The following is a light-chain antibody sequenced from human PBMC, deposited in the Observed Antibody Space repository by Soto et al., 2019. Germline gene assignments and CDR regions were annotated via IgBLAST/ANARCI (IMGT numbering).Light chain of an antibody. CDR2: AAS. CDR3: QQYASSPLT. J-gene: IGKJ4*01. Sequence: EIVLTQSPVTLSLSPGERATLSCRASQSVSSNYLSWFQQKPGQAPRLLIYAASSRPTGIPDRFSGRGSGTDFTLTISGLEPEDFAIYFCQQYASSPLTFGGGTKVDIK. V-gene: IGKV3-20*01. CDR1: QSVSSNY.